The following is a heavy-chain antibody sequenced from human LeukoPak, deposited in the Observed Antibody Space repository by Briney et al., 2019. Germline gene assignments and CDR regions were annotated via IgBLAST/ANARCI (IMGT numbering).Heavy chain of an antibody. CDR1: GYTFTSYG. CDR2: ISASMGNS. D-gene: IGHD6-13*01. V-gene: IGHV1-18*01. J-gene: IGHJ5*02. Sequence: ASVKVSCKASGYTFTSYGISWVRQAPGQGVEWMGWISASMGNSDYAQKFQGRVTMTTDTSAGTAYMELSRLRSDDTAVYYCARDPIAAASNWFDPWGQGTLVTVSS. CDR3: ARDPIAAASNWFDP.